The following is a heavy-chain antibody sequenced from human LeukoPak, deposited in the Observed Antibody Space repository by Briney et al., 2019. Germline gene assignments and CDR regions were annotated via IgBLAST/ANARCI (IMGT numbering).Heavy chain of an antibody. J-gene: IGHJ4*02. CDR3: ARMHYDSSGYYSLDY. CDR1: GYSFTSYW. D-gene: IGHD3-22*01. V-gene: IGHV5-51*01. Sequence: GESLKISCKGSGYSFTSYWIGWVRQMPGKGLEGMGIIYPGDSDTRYSPSFQGQVTISADKSISTAYLQWSSLKASDTAMYYCARMHYDSSGYYSLDYWGQGTLVTVSS. CDR2: IYPGDSDT.